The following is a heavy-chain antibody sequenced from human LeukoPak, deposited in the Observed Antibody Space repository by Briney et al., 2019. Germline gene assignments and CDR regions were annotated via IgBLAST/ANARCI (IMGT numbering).Heavy chain of an antibody. CDR3: ARRVYYGSGTSQYYFDY. V-gene: IGHV4-4*07. J-gene: IGHJ4*02. D-gene: IGHD3-10*01. CDR1: GGSISSYY. CDR2: IYTSGST. Sequence: PSETLSLTCTVSGGSISSYYWSWIRQPAGKGLEWIGRIYTSGSTNYNPSLKSRVTMSVDSSKNQFSLKLSSVAAADTAVYYCARRVYYGSGTSQYYFDYWGQGTLVTVSS.